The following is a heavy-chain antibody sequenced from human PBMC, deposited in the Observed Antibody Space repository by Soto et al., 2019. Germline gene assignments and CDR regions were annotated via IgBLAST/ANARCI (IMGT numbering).Heavy chain of an antibody. D-gene: IGHD6-13*01. CDR3: ARGGAAGHYYYYYGMDV. CDR2: ISSSGSTI. Sequence: PGGSLRLSCAASGFTFSSYEMNWVRQAPGKGLEWVSYISSSGSTIYYADSVKGRFTISRDNAKNSLYLQMNSLRAEDTAVYYCARGGAAGHYYYYYGMDVWGQGTTVTVSS. CDR1: GFTFSSYE. V-gene: IGHV3-48*03. J-gene: IGHJ6*02.